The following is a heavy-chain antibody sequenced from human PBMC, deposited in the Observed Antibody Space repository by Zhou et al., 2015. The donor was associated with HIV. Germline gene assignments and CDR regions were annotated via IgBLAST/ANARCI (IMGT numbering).Heavy chain of an antibody. CDR1: GYTFTGYY. D-gene: IGHD3-10*01. Sequence: QVQLVQSGAEVKKPGASVKVSCKASGYTFTGYYMHWVRQAPGQGLEWMGWINPNSGGTNYAQKFQGRVTMTRDTSISTAYMELSRLRSDDTAVYYCARKRVLLWFGEKGAFDIVGPRDNRSPSLQ. J-gene: IGHJ3*02. CDR3: ARKRVLLWFGEKGAFDI. CDR2: INPNSGGT. V-gene: IGHV1-2*02.